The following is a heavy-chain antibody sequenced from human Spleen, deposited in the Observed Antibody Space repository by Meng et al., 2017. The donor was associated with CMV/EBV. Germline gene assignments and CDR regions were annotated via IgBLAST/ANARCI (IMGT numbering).Heavy chain of an antibody. CDR1: GFTFSNAW. CDR3: IWNDLGDY. Sequence: EVSLVESGGDSVKPGGSLRLSCAGSGFTFSNAWMSWVRQAPGKRLEWVGRIKSKTDGETADYNAPVKGRFTISRDDSKNTLYLQMNSLKTEDTAIYYCIWNDLGDYWGQGTLVTVSS. D-gene: IGHD1-1*01. CDR2: IKSKTDGETA. V-gene: IGHV3-15*01. J-gene: IGHJ4*02.